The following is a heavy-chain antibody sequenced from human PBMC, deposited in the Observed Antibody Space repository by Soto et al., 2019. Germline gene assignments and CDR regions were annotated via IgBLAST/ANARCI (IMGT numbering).Heavy chain of an antibody. D-gene: IGHD3-3*01. CDR1: GVRLYISA. CDR2: IRSKAYGGTT. CDR3: TRGSDYVFWSVDFGDMGWYFDY. J-gene: IGHJ4*02. Sequence: CMRLSCTACGVRLYISAMSLSCQDQGKGLEWVGFIRSKAYGGTTEYAASVKGRFTISRDDSKSIAYLQMNSLKTEDTAVYYCTRGSDYVFWSVDFGDMGWYFDYWGQGTLVTVSS. V-gene: IGHV3-49*03.